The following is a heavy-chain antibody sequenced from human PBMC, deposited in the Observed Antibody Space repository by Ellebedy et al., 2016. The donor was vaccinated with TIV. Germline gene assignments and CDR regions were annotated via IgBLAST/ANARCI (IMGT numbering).Heavy chain of an antibody. CDR2: IHYSGIT. CDR1: AGAISSDSYY. Sequence: MPSETLSLTCTVSAGAISSDSYYRGWIRQSPGKGLEWMGSIHYSGITKYKSSLKSRVSISVDPSKSQFSLRLESLTAADTAVYYCARVGPTQKFDYWGLGTLVSVSS. J-gene: IGHJ4*02. CDR3: ARVGPTQKFDY. V-gene: IGHV4-39*01.